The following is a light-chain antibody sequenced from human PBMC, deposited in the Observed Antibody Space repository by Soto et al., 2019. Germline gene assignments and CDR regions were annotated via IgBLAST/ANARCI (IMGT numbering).Light chain of an antibody. Sequence: DIQMTQSPSSLSASLGDRVTITCLASQNITSSLNWYQQKTGKATKLLIYTKSSLQSGVPSTLSGSGSGKDFTITISSLQPEDFATYCCQQTYSTPWTFGQGTKVAIK. CDR2: TKS. CDR1: QNITSS. J-gene: IGKJ1*01. V-gene: IGKV1-39*01. CDR3: QQTYSTPWT.